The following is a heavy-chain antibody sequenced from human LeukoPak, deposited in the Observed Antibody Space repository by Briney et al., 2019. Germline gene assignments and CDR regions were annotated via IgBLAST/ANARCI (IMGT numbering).Heavy chain of an antibody. CDR3: ARDVATSGWYTFDY. Sequence: SQTLSVTCAISGDSVSSNNGAWNWIRQSPSRGLEWLGRTYYRSKWYNEYGVSMRGRMTINADTSKNQFSLQLNSVTPEDTAIYYCARDVATSGWYTFDYWGQGTLVTVSS. D-gene: IGHD6-19*01. V-gene: IGHV6-1*01. CDR2: TYYRSKWYN. J-gene: IGHJ4*02. CDR1: GDSVSSNNGA.